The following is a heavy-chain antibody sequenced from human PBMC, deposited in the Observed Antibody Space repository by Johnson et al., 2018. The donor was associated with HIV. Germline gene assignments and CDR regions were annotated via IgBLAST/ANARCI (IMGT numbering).Heavy chain of an antibody. CDR3: ANTSPGSGSFGAFDI. CDR2: IRYDGNSK. V-gene: IGHV3-30*02. D-gene: IGHD3-10*01. J-gene: IGHJ3*02. CDR1: GFTFSNYG. Sequence: VESGGGVVQPGGSLRLSCAASGFTFSNYGMHWARQAPGKRLELVAFIRYDGNSKYYADSVKGRFSVSRDNSKNTLYLQMNSLRAEDTAVYYCANTSPGSGSFGAFDIWGQGTMVTVSS.